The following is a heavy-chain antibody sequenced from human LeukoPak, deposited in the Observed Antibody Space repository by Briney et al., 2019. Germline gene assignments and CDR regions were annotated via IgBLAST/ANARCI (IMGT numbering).Heavy chain of an antibody. CDR1: GYTFTSYY. D-gene: IGHD6-19*01. CDR2: INPSGGST. V-gene: IGHV1-46*01. J-gene: IGHJ4*02. CDR3: ARVLRIAVAGTDFFGDY. Sequence: ASVKVSCKASGYTFTSYYMHWVRQAPGQGLEWMGIINPSGGSTSYAQKLPGRAPMTTDTSTSTAYMELRSLRSHDTAVYYCARVLRIAVAGTDFFGDYWGQGTLVTVSS.